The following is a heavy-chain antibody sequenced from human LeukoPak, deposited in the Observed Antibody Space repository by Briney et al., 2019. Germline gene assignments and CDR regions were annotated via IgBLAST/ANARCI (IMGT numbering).Heavy chain of an antibody. J-gene: IGHJ6*03. V-gene: IGHV3-23*01. D-gene: IGHD1-26*01. CDR3: AKDRVLVGTTYYYYYMDV. CDR2: ISGGAGST. Sequence: GGSLRLSCAASAITFSTYAMSWVRQAPGKGLECVSVISGGAGSTYYADSVKGRFTISRDNSKNTLYLQMNSLRAEDTAVYYCAKDRVLVGTTYYYYYMDVWGKGTTVTVSS. CDR1: AITFSTYA.